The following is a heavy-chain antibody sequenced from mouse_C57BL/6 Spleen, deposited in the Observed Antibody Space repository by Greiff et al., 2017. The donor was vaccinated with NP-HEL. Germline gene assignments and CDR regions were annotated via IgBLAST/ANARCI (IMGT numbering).Heavy chain of an antibody. V-gene: IGHV1-7*01. D-gene: IGHD1-1*01. J-gene: IGHJ3*01. CDR1: GYTFTSYW. CDR3: ARGPSDYYGSSYVSAWFAY. Sequence: QVQLKQSGAELAKPGASVKLSCKASGYTFTSYWMHWVKQRPGQGLEWIGYINPSSGYTKYNQKFKDKATLPADKSSSTAYMQLSSLTYEDSAVYYCARGPSDYYGSSYVSAWFAYWGQGTLVTVSA. CDR2: INPSSGYT.